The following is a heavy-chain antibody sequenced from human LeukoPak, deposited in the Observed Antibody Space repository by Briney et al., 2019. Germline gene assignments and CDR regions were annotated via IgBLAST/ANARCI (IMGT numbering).Heavy chain of an antibody. CDR3: ARRGYYYYGMDV. J-gene: IGHJ6*02. D-gene: IGHD3-10*01. CDR1: GHSFTSYW. V-gene: IGHV5-10-1*01. Sequence: GESLKISCKDSGHSFTSYWISWVRQMPGKGLEWMGRIVPSDSYTNYSPSFQGHVTISVDKSISTAYLQWTSLKSSDSAMYYCARRGYYYYGMDVWGQGTTVTVSS. CDR2: IVPSDSYT.